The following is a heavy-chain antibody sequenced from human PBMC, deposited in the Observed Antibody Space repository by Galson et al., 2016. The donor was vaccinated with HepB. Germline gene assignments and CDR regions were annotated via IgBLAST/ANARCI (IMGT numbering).Heavy chain of an antibody. CDR3: AKGGETWLQGLGVVGHPLDY. CDR2: ISWDGGSA. Sequence: SLRLSCAASGFTFDHYAMHWVRQVPGKGLEWVSVISWDGGSAYYADSVRGRFTISRDNSKNSLFLQMNSLRAEDTALYYCAKGGETWLQGLGVVGHPLDYWGQGTLVTVSS. J-gene: IGHJ4*02. D-gene: IGHD5-24*01. CDR1: GFTFDHYA. V-gene: IGHV3-43D*04.